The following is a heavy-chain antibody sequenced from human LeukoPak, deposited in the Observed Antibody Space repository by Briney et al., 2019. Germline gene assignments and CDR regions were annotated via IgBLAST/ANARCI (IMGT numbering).Heavy chain of an antibody. Sequence: GGSLRLSCAASGLPLSTYDMSWVRHAPGKGLEWVLAISGSGGSTYYADSVKGRFTISRDNAKNTLYLQMNSLRAEDTAVYYCAKDHYKLSVAANDAFDIWGQVAMVTVS. CDR3: AKDHYKLSVAANDAFDI. V-gene: IGHV3-23*01. D-gene: IGHD3-10*01. CDR2: ISGSGGST. CDR1: GLPLSTYD. J-gene: IGHJ3*02.